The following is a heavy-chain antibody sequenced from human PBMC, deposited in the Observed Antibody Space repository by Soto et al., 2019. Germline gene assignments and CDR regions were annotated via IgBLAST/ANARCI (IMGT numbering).Heavy chain of an antibody. CDR3: ARHRRVTMTPGAFDI. V-gene: IGHV4-39*01. Sequence: NPSETLSLTCTVSGGSISSSSYYWGWIRQPPGKGLEWIGSIYYSGSTYYNPSLKSRATISVDTSKNQFSLKLSSVTAADTAVYYCARHRRVTMTPGAFDIWGQGTMVTVSS. J-gene: IGHJ3*02. D-gene: IGHD3-22*01. CDR2: IYYSGST. CDR1: GGSISSSSYY.